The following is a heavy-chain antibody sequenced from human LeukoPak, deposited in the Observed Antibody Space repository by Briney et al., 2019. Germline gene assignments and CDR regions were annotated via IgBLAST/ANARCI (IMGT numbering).Heavy chain of an antibody. CDR3: ARHLAGYCSGGSCLFYFDY. CDR1: GGSISSSSYY. Sequence: SETLSLTCTVSGGSISSSSYYWGWIRQPPGKGLEWIGSIYYSGSTYYNPSLKSRVPTSVDTSTNQFSLKLSSVTAADTAVYYCARHLAGYCSGGSCLFYFDYWGQGTLVTVSS. D-gene: IGHD2-15*01. J-gene: IGHJ4*02. CDR2: IYYSGST. V-gene: IGHV4-39*01.